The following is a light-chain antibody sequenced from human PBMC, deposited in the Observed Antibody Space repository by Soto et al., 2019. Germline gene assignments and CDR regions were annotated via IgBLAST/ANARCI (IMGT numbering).Light chain of an antibody. CDR3: QQYGSSGT. J-gene: IGKJ1*01. CDR2: GAS. Sequence: EIVMTQSPATLSVSPGERATLSCRASQDIRSSLAWYQQKPGQAPRLLIFGASTRAAGIPDRFSGSGSGTDFTLTISRLEPEDFAVYYCQQYGSSGTFGQGTKVDIK. CDR1: QDIRSS. V-gene: IGKV3-20*01.